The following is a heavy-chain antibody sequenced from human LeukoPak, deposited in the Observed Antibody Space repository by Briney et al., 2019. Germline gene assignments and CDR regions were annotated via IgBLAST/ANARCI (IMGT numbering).Heavy chain of an antibody. CDR1: GFTFNTSA. CDR3: ARGGSGNY. D-gene: IGHD3-10*01. Sequence: GGSLRLSCVASGFTFNTSAMHWFRQAPGKGLEWVAIISYAGSPKYYAGSVKGRFAISRDNSKNTLYLQMNSLRAEDTAVYYCARGGSGNYWGQGTLVTVSS. CDR2: ISYAGSPK. V-gene: IGHV3-30*09. J-gene: IGHJ4*02.